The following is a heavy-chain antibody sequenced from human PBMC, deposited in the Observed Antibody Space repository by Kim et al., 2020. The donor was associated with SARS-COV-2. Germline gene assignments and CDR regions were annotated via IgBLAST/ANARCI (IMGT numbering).Heavy chain of an antibody. J-gene: IGHJ4*02. CDR1: GGSISSGDCY. CDR2: IYYSGST. V-gene: IGHV4-30-4*01. CDR3: ARAEGYSSSWYGY. Sequence: SETLSLTCTVSGGSISSGDCYWSWIRQPPGKGLEWIGYIYYSGSTYYNPSLKSRVTISVDTSKNQFSLKLSSVTAADTAVYYCARAEGYSSSWYGYWGPGTLVTVSS. D-gene: IGHD6-13*01.